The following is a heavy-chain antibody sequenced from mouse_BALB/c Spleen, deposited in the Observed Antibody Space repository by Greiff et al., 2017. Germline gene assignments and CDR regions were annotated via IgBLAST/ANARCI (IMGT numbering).Heavy chain of an antibody. CDR1: GYTFTDYW. D-gene: IGHD2-10*02. CDR3: AREWYDKGFDY. J-gene: IGHJ2*01. Sequence: VQLQQPGAELVMPGASVKMSCKASGYTFTDYWMHWVKQRPGQGLEWIGAIDTSDSYTSYNPKFKGTATLTVDESSSTAYMQLSSLTSEDSAVYDCAREWYDKGFDYWGQGTTLTVSS. V-gene: IGHV1-69*01. CDR2: IDTSDSYT.